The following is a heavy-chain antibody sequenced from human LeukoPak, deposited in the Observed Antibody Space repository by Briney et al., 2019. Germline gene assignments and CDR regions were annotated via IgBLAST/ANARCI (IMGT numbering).Heavy chain of an antibody. CDR2: INTNTGNP. CDR3: ARLPRASDTTVDY. V-gene: IGHV7-4-1*02. Sequence: ASVKVSCKASGYTFTGYYMHWVRQAPGQGLEWMGWINTNTGNPTYAQGFTGRFVFSLDTSVSTAYLQLSSLKAENTAVYYCARLPRASDTTVDYWGQGTLVTVSS. CDR1: GYTFTGYY. J-gene: IGHJ4*02. D-gene: IGHD2/OR15-2a*01.